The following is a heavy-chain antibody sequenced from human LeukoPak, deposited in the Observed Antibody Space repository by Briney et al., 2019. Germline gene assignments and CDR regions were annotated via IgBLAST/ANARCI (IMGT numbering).Heavy chain of an antibody. Sequence: GGSLRLSCVASGLTFSYYAMNWVRQAPGKGLEWIAAVGGTDGNTYYAGSVKGRFTISRDNSKNTLYLQMNSVRADDTALYFCAKYKDTAMALFDYWGRGTLVTVSS. CDR1: GLTFSYYA. CDR3: AKYKDTAMALFDY. V-gene: IGHV3-23*01. J-gene: IGHJ4*02. D-gene: IGHD5-18*01. CDR2: VGGTDGNT.